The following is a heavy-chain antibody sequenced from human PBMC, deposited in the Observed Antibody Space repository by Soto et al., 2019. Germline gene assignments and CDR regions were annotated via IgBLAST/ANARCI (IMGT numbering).Heavy chain of an antibody. CDR3: AWGNEGGFDD. V-gene: IGHV1-18*03. D-gene: IGHD1-1*01. Sequence: QVQVVQSGPEVKKPGASVKVSCRSSSYTCTSYKINWVRQSPGQGPERMGWISASTGNSYYAQSFQDSITKTTDTATRTAYLALRSRRSDDMAVYFGAWGNEGGFDDWGQGAVVTVSS. J-gene: IGHJ4*02. CDR1: SYTCTSYK. CDR2: ISASTGNS.